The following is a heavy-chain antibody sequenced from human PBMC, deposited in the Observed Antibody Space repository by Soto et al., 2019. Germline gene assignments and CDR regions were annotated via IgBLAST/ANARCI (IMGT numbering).Heavy chain of an antibody. D-gene: IGHD2-15*01. CDR1: GFTLSSYW. V-gene: IGHV3-74*01. CDR2: INSDGSST. CDR3: ARAIPILAEIGWFLARATVFDY. J-gene: IGHJ4*02. Sequence: PGGSLRLSCAASGFTLSSYWMHWVRQAPGKGLVWVSRINSDGSSTSYADSVKGRFTISRDNAKNTLYLQMNSLRAEDTAVYYCARAIPILAEIGWFLARATVFDYWGQGTMVTVSS.